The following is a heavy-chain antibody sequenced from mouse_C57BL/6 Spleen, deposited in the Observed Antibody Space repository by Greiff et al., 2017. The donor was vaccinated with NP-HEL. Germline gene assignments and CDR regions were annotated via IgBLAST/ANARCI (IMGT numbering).Heavy chain of an antibody. CDR3: ARFGYEHCAY. D-gene: IGHD2-3*01. CDR1: GYTFTSYW. V-gene: IGHV1-50*01. J-gene: IGHJ3*01. Sequence: QVQLQQPGAELVKPGASVKLSCKASGYTFTSYWMQWVKQRPGQGLEWIGEIDPSDSYTNYNQKFKGKATLTVDTSSSTAYMQLSSLTSEDSAVYYCARFGYEHCAYWGQRTLVTVSA. CDR2: IDPSDSYT.